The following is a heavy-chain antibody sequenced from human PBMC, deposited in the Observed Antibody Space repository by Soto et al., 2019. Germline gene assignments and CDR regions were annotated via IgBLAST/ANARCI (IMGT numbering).Heavy chain of an antibody. V-gene: IGHV3-23*01. CDR1: RFTFSRYA. Sequence: HPGGSLRLSCVASRFTFSRYAFTWVRQAPGKGLEWVSTIFESGRNTYYADSVKGRFTISRDNSKNTLYLQMNSLRAEDTAIYFCAREIRGTTVTTNFDYWGQGTLVTVSS. J-gene: IGHJ4*02. CDR3: AREIRGTTVTTNFDY. D-gene: IGHD4-17*01. CDR2: IFESGRNT.